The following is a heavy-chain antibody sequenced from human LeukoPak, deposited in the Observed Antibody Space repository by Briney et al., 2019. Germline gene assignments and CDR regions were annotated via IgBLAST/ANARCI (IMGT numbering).Heavy chain of an antibody. CDR2: ISSSGSNI. Sequence: GGSLRLSCAASGFTFSSYEMNWVRQAPGKGLEWVAYISSSGSNIYYADSVKGRFTISRDNSKNSLYLQMNSLRAEDTAVYYCAEVAITIIGGVWGEGPTVTISS. CDR3: AEVAITIIGGV. V-gene: IGHV3-48*03. CDR1: GFTFSSYE. J-gene: IGHJ6*04. D-gene: IGHD3-10*01.